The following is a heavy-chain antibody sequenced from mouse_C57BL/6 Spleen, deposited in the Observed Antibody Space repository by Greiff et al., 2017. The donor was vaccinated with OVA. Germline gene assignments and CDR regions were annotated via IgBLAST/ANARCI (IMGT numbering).Heavy chain of an antibody. V-gene: IGHV5-17*01. CDR1: GFTFSDYG. D-gene: IGHD3-1*01. J-gene: IGHJ4*01. Sequence: EVQGVESGGGLVKPGGSLKLSCAASGFTFSDYGMHWVRQAPEKGLEWVAYISSGSSTIYYADTVKGRFTISRDNAKNTLFLHMTSLRSEDTAMYYCARGGRYYAMDYWGQGTSVTVAS. CDR2: ISSGSSTI. CDR3: ARGGRYYAMDY.